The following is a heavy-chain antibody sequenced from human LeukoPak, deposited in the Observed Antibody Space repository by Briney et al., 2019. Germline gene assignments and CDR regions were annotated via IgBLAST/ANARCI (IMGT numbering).Heavy chain of an antibody. Sequence: GVTVSLLCAASIYTHSRFHMIWAPHAPGRGREWVIDISANRGATYYADAVKGRFTISRDNAKNTLYLQMNNLRGEDTALYYCSKAGDTNYYRYGDYWGQGTLVTVSS. D-gene: IGHD5-18*01. J-gene: IGHJ4*02. CDR1: IYTHSRFH. CDR2: ISANRGAT. CDR3: SKAGDTNYYRYGDY. V-gene: IGHV3-23*01.